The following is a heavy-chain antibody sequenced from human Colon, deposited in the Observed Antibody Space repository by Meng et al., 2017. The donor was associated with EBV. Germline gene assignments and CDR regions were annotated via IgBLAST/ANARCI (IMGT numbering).Heavy chain of an antibody. CDR3: ARGPYCGGDCYWFDP. V-gene: IGHV4-30-2*01. J-gene: IGHJ5*02. CDR2: IYHGGTT. CDR1: GDSISSGDYS. D-gene: IGHD2-21*02. Sequence: QLPLQESDPGLVQPSQSLSLTCAVSGDSISSGDYSWSWIRQPPGQGLEWIGYIYHGGTTYNTSLKSRVTISVDNSKNQFSLRLTSVTAADTAVYYCARGPYCGGDCYWFDPWGQGTLVTVSS.